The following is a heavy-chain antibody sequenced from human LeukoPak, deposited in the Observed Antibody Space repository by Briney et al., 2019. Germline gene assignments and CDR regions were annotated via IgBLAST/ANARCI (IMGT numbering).Heavy chain of an antibody. CDR1: GGSISSSSYY. V-gene: IGHV4-39*07. D-gene: IGHD4-17*01. CDR2: IYYSGST. J-gene: IGHJ4*02. CDR3: ARTLYGDCKFDY. Sequence: PSETLSLTCTVSGGSISSSSYYWGWIRQPPGKGLEWIGSIYYSGSTYYNPSLKSRVTISVDTSKKQFSLKLSSVTAADTAVYYCARTLYGDCKFDYWGQRTLVTVSS.